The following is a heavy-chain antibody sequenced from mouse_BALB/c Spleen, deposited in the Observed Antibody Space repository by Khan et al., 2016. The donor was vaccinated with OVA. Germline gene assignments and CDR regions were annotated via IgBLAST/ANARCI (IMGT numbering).Heavy chain of an antibody. V-gene: IGHV5-9-3*01. CDR2: ISSGGSYT. D-gene: IGHD1-1*01. CDR3: ARTPGYYGSNYFDY. CDR1: GFTFSNYG. J-gene: IGHJ2*01. Sequence: EVELVESGGGLVKPGGSLKFSCAASGFTFSNYGMSWARQTPEKRLEWVATISSGGSYTYSPASVKGRFTISRDNANNTLYLKMSSLRSEDTAMYYCARTPGYYGSNYFDYWGQGTTLTVSS.